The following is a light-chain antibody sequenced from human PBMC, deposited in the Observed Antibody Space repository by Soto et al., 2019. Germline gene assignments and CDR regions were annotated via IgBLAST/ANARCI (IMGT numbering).Light chain of an antibody. CDR2: GAF. J-gene: IGKJ5*01. CDR1: PSVTNY. Sequence: EIVLTQSPATLSLSPGERATLSCRASPSVTNYLAWYQQKPGQPPRLLIYGAFNRAAGIPGRFSGSGSGTDLTLTISSLEHEDSPVYYYQQRNIWPPVTFGQGTQLESK. CDR3: QQRNIWPPVT. V-gene: IGKV3-11*01.